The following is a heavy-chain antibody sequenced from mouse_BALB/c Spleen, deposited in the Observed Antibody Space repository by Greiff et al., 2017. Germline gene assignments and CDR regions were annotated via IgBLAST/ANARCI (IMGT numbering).Heavy chain of an antibody. CDR3: ARSGNWAWLAY. J-gene: IGHJ3*01. V-gene: IGHV1-7*01. CDR1: GYTFTSYW. CDR2: INPSTGYT. Sequence: QVQLQQSGAELAKPGASVTMSCKASGYTFTSYWMHWVKQRPGQGLEWIGYINPSTGYTEYNQKFKDKATLTADKSSSTAYMQLSSLTSEDSAVYYCARSGNWAWLAYWGQGTLVTVSA. D-gene: IGHD4-1*01.